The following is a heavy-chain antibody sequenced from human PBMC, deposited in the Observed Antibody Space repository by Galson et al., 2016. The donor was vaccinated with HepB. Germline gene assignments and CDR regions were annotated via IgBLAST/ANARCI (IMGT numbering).Heavy chain of an antibody. Sequence: SLRLSCAASGFTFSSFAMSWVRQAPGKGLEWVSSISVGGHSTYYADSVKGRFTISRDNSINTLYLQMNSLRAEDTAVYYCAKDPRGGENKLPPSFDYWGQGTLVTVSS. J-gene: IGHJ4*02. CDR2: ISVGGHST. D-gene: IGHD2/OR15-2a*01. V-gene: IGHV3-23*01. CDR1: GFTFSSFA. CDR3: AKDPRGGENKLPPSFDY.